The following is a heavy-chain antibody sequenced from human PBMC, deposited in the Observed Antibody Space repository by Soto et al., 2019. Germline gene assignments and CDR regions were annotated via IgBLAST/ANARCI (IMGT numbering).Heavy chain of an antibody. CDR3: ARQARFAFFDI. J-gene: IGHJ3*02. CDR2: IYPDDSDT. D-gene: IGHD3-10*01. Sequence: EVQLVQSGAEVKKPGESLKISCKGSGYSFTTYWIGWLRQVPGKGLEWMAVIYPDDSDTRYSPSFQGQVTTSADKSISTAYLQWSSLKASDTAIYYCARQARFAFFDIWGQGTMVSVSS. V-gene: IGHV5-51*01. CDR1: GYSFTTYW.